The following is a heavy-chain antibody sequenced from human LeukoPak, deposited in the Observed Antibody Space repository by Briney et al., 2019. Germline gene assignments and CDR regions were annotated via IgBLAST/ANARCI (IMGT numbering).Heavy chain of an antibody. Sequence: SETLPLTCTVSGGSISSYYWSWIRQPPGKGLEWIGYIYYTGSTNYNPSLKSRVTISVDTSKNQFSLKLSSVTAADTAVYYCARVRGNYFPDYWGQGTLVTVSS. CDR3: ARVRGNYFPDY. D-gene: IGHD4-11*01. J-gene: IGHJ4*02. V-gene: IGHV4-59*01. CDR2: IYYTGST. CDR1: GGSISSYY.